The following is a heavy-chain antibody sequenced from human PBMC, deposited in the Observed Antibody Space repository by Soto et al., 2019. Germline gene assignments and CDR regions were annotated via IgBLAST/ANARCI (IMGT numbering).Heavy chain of an antibody. D-gene: IGHD1-1*01. CDR2: IWYDGSNK. CDR3: ARDFVLQRVLDYYYAIDV. V-gene: IGHV3-33*01. Sequence: GGSLRLSCAASGFTFSSYGMHWVRQAPGKGLEWVAVIWYDGSNKYYADSAKGRFTISRDNSKNTLYLQMHSLRAEDTAVYYCARDFVLQRVLDYYYAIDVWGLVTTVIVSS. J-gene: IGHJ6*02. CDR1: GFTFSSYG.